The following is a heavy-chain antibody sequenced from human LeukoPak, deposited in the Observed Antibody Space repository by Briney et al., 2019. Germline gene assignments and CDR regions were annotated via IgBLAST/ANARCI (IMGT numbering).Heavy chain of an antibody. V-gene: IGHV1-18*01. CDR1: GYTFNGYG. J-gene: IGHJ6*03. CDR3: ARADGGYYYYYMDV. CDR2: IRPYKDTT. Sequence: ASVTVSCTASGYTFNGYGINWVRQAPGQGLEWLGWIRPYKDTTYYTQQVQGRVTLTIDTSTSTAHMELRSLRSDDTAVYYCARADGGYYYYYMDVWGKGTTVTVSS. D-gene: IGHD3-10*01.